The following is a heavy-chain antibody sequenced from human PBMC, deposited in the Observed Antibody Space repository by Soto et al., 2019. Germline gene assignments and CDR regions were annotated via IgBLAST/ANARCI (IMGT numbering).Heavy chain of an antibody. V-gene: IGHV3-33*01. Sequence: GESLRLSCAASGFTFSSYGMHWVRQVPGKGLEWVAVIWYDGSNKYYADSVKGRFTISRDNSKNTLYLQMNSLRAEDTAVYYCARDYETYYYGMDVWGQGTTVTVSS. CDR3: ARDYETYYYGMDV. CDR2: IWYDGSNK. CDR1: GFTFSSYG. D-gene: IGHD3-16*01. J-gene: IGHJ6*02.